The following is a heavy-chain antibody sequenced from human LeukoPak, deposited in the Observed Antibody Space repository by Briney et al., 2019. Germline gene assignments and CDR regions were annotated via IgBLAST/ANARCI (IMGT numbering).Heavy chain of an antibody. CDR2: TYYRSKWYN. J-gene: IGHJ5*02. CDR3: ARDSGSPSAWFDP. D-gene: IGHD1-26*01. Sequence: QTLSLTCAIFGDSVSSNSAAWNRIRQSPSRGLEWLGRTYYRSKWYNDYAVSVKSRITINPDTSKNQFSLQLNSVTPEDTAVYYCARDSGSPSAWFDPWGQGTLVTVSS. V-gene: IGHV6-1*01. CDR1: GDSVSSNSAA.